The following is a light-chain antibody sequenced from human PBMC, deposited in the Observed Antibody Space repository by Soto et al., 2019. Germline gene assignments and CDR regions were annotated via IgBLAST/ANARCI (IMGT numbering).Light chain of an antibody. J-gene: IGKJ1*01. V-gene: IGKV1-6*01. CDR1: QGIRHD. CDR2: AAS. CDR3: LQDYNYPWT. Sequence: AIEMTQSPSSLSVSVGDRVTITCRASQGIRHDLGWYQQKPGKAPELLIYAASILQSGVPSRFSGSGSGTEFTLTISSLQPDDFATYYCLQDYNYPWTFGQGTKVDIK.